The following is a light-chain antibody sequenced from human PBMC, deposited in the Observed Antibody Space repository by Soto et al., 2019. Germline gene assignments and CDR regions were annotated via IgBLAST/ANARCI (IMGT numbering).Light chain of an antibody. CDR1: SSNIGSHT. CDR3: AAWDDSLNGVV. V-gene: IGLV1-44*01. J-gene: IGLJ2*01. CDR2: SNT. Sequence: QPVLTQPPSASGTPGQTIGISCSGGSSNIGSHTVNWYQQLPGTAPRLLIYSNTQRPSGVPDRFSGSKSGTSASLAISGLQSEYEGDYFCAAWDDSLNGVVFGGGTKVTVL.